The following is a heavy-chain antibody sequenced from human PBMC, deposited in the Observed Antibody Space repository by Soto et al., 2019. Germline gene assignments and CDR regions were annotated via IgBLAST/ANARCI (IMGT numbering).Heavy chain of an antibody. V-gene: IGHV3-7*03. J-gene: IGHJ6*02. CDR3: ARDSGSSSDPNYGMDV. Sequence: PGGSLRLSCAASGFTFSSYWMSWVRQAPGKGLEWVANIKQDGSEKYYVDSVKGRFTISRDNAKNSLYLQMNSLRAEDTAVYYCARDSGSSSDPNYGMDVWGQGTKVTVSS. CDR2: IKQDGSEK. D-gene: IGHD6-6*01. CDR1: GFTFSSYW.